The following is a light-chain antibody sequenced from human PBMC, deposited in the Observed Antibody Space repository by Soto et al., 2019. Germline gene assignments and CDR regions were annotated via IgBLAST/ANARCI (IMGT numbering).Light chain of an antibody. V-gene: IGKV3-20*01. Sequence: EIVLTHSPGTLSLSPGEKATLSCRDSKNFGSSSIAWYQQRPGQAPRLLIYGGSTGATGCPDRFSGSGSGTEFTLTISSLEPEDFAAYHCQQYDGSPETFGQGTKVEV. J-gene: IGKJ1*01. CDR2: GGS. CDR1: KNFGSSS. CDR3: QQYDGSPET.